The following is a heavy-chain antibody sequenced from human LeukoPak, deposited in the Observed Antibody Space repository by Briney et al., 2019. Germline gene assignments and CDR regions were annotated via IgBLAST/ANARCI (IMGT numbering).Heavy chain of an antibody. CDR3: ARHQSGSSDHYYYMDV. V-gene: IGHV5-51*01. J-gene: IGHJ6*03. CDR2: IYPGDSQT. CDR1: GYSFTSYW. D-gene: IGHD5-12*01. Sequence: GESLKISCKASGYSFTSYWIGWVRRMPGKGLEWMGIIYPGDSQTRYSPSFQGQVTISADISISTAYLQWSSLKASDTAMYYCARHQSGSSDHYYYMDVWGKGTTVTISS.